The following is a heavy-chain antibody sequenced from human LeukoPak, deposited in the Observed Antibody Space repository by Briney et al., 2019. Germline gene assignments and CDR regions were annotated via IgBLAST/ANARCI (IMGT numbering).Heavy chain of an antibody. CDR3: ASGGYSYGFDY. CDR1: GGSIISGGYS. CDR2: IYHNGNT. J-gene: IGHJ4*02. Sequence: SQTLSLTCAVSGGSIISGGYSWSWIRQPPGKGLEWIGYIYHNGNTYYSPSLKSRVTISVDRSKNQLSLKLSSVTAADTAMYYCASGGYSYGFDYWGQGTLVTVSS. V-gene: IGHV4-30-2*01. D-gene: IGHD5-18*01.